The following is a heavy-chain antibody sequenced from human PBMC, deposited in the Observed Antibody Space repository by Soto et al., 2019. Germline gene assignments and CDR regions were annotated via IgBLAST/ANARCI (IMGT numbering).Heavy chain of an antibody. V-gene: IGHV3-64*01. J-gene: IGHJ6*03. D-gene: IGHD6-6*01. CDR2: ISSNGGST. Sequence: GGSLRLSCAASGFTFSSYAMHWVRQAPGKGLEYVSAISSNGGSTYYANSVKGRFTISRDNSKNTLYLQMGSLRAEDMAVYYCATRRTSIAAPALGYYYYMDVWGKGTTVTVSS. CDR1: GFTFSSYA. CDR3: ATRRTSIAAPALGYYYYMDV.